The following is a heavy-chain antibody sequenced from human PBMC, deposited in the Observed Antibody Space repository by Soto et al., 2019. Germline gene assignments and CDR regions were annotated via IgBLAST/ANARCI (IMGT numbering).Heavy chain of an antibody. CDR1: GFTFSSYG. Sequence: QVQLVESGGGVVQPGRSLRLSCAASGFTFSSYGRHWVRKAPGKGLEWVAVISYDGSNKYYADSVKGRFTISRDNSKNTQYLQMNSLRAEDTAVYYCAKDSRIVVVTAPYDYWGQGTLVTVSS. J-gene: IGHJ4*02. CDR3: AKDSRIVVVTAPYDY. V-gene: IGHV3-30*18. CDR2: ISYDGSNK. D-gene: IGHD2-21*02.